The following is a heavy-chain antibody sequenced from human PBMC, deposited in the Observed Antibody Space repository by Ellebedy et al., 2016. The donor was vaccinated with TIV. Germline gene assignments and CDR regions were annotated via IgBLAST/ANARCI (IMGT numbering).Heavy chain of an antibody. Sequence: MPSETLSLTCTVSGGSFSGTSNYWAWLRQPPGRGLEWIASVYYTGRAYYNPSLKSRVTTSVDTSQNQFSLSLSSVTAADTAIYYCARDKRGYSGYDNYYNYYIDVWGKGTTVTVSS. D-gene: IGHD5-12*01. CDR3: ARDKRGYSGYDNYYNYYIDV. CDR1: GGSFSGTSNY. CDR2: VYYTGRA. J-gene: IGHJ6*03. V-gene: IGHV4-39*07.